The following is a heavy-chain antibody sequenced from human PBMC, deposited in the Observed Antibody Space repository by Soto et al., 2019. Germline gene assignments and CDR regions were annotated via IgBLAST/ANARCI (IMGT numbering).Heavy chain of an antibody. D-gene: IGHD2-21*02. CDR3: ARGDRGAFDL. CDR1: GFNFSYYW. Sequence: EVRLVESEGGLVQPGGSLSLSCAASGFNFSYYWMHWVRQAPGQGLLWVSRIHSDGSSTTYADSVKGRFTISRDNAKNTVSLQMNSLRVEDTGVYFCARGDRGAFDLWGQGTMVTVSS. CDR2: IHSDGSST. V-gene: IGHV3-74*01. J-gene: IGHJ3*01.